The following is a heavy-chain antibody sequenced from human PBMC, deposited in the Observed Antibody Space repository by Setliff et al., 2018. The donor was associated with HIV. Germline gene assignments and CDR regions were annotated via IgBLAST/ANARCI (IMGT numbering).Heavy chain of an antibody. CDR3: ARVKGSGSPFDY. CDR2: IHTSGST. V-gene: IGHV4-61*09. CDR1: GGSISSGSYY. D-gene: IGHD1-26*01. Sequence: SETLSLTCTVSGGSISSGSYYCSWIRQPAGKGLEWIGDIHTSGSTNYNPSLKSRASISVDTSNNQFSLQLSSVTAADTAVYYCARVKGSGSPFDYWGQGTLVTVSS. J-gene: IGHJ4*02.